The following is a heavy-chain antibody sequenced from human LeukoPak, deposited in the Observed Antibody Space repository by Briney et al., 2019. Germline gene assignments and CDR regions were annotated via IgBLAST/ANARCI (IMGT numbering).Heavy chain of an antibody. J-gene: IGHJ6*02. CDR3: ARDPRTGGMDV. CDR2: IYYSGST. CDR1: GGSISSGDYY. V-gene: IGHV4-30-4*01. D-gene: IGHD1-1*01. Sequence: SQTLSLTCTVSGGSISSGDYYWRWIRQPPGKGLEWIGYIYYSGSTYYNPSLKSRVTISVDTSKNQFSLKLSSVTAADTAVYYCARDPRTGGMDVWGQGTTVTVSS.